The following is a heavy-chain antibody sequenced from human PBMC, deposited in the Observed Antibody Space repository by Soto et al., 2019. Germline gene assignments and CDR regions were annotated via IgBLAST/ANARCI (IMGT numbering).Heavy chain of an antibody. J-gene: IGHJ6*03. CDR2: INAGNGNT. V-gene: IGHV1-3*01. CDR3: AISCSSTSCYAHYYYYYMDV. Sequence: ASVKFSCKASGYTFTSYAMHWVRQAPGQRLEWMGWINAGNGNTKYSQKFQGRVTITRDTSASTAYMELSSLRSEDTAVYYCAISCSSTSCYAHYYYYYMDVWGKGTTVTVSS. CDR1: GYTFTSYA. D-gene: IGHD2-2*01.